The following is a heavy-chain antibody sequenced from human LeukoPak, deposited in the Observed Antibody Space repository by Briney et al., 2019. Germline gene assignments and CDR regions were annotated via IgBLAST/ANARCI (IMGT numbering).Heavy chain of an antibody. V-gene: IGHV4-39*01. Sequence: SETLSLTCTVSGGSISSSSYYWGWIRQPPGKGLEWIGSIYYSGSTYYNPSLKSRVTISVDTSKNQFSLKLSSVTAADTAVYYCARRGVRGVSRVTIPPYYSDYWGQGTLVTVSS. CDR1: GGSISSSSYY. D-gene: IGHD3-10*01. CDR3: ARRGVRGVSRVTIPPYYSDY. J-gene: IGHJ4*02. CDR2: IYYSGST.